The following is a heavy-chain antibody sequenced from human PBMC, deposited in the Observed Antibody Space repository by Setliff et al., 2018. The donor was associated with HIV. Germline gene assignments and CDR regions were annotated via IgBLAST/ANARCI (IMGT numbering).Heavy chain of an antibody. Sequence: SETLSLTCSVSGVSIVTGGFYYNWIRHHPGTGLEWIGTVYYTGKTYYNPSLQSRPTMSADTSKNQLYLKINSVTAADTAVYFCARDLHANWHVVDIWGPGTMVT. CDR3: ARDLHANWHVVDI. CDR1: GVSIVTGGFY. CDR2: VYYTGKT. V-gene: IGHV4-31*03. J-gene: IGHJ3*02. D-gene: IGHD2-15*01.